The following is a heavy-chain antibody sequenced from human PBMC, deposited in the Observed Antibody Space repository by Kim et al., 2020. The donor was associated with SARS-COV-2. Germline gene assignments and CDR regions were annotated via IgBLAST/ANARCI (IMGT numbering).Heavy chain of an antibody. CDR2: ISYDGSNK. V-gene: IGHV3-30*18. CDR1: GFTFSSYA. Sequence: GGSLRLSCAASGFTFSSYAIHWVRQAPGKGLEWVAVISYDGSNKYYVDAVKGRFTISRDNSKNTLYLEMNSLRAEDTAVYYCAKEGQPSYYHGMDGCGQG. J-gene: IGHJ6*02. D-gene: IGHD5-18*01. CDR3: AKEGQPSYYHGMDG.